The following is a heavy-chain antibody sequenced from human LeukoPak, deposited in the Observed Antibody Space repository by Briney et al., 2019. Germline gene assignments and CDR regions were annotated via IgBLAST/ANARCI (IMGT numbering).Heavy chain of an antibody. CDR3: ARDLGEYSSGWYMYRPSRWNWFDP. V-gene: IGHV6-1*01. CDR1: GDSFSSNSAA. CDR2: TYYRSKLYN. J-gene: IGHJ5*02. D-gene: IGHD6-19*01. Sequence: SQTLSLTCALSGDSFSSNSAAWDWLRQSPSRGLEWLGRTYYRSKLYNDSAVSVKSRITINPDTSKNQFSLQLNSVTPEDTAVYYCARDLGEYSSGWYMYRPSRWNWFDPWGQGTLVTVSS.